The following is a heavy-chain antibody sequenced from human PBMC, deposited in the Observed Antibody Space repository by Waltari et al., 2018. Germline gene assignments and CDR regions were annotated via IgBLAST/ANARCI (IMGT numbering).Heavy chain of an antibody. Sequence: EVQVWVTGGGLVQAGGSLCLSSEPSGVTTRQCAWSWVHQARGKGMEWVSFITGNGDSTYYADSVKGRFTISRDNSKNTLYLQMNSLRADDTAVYYCAKDLWEFNSAPDYWGQGTLVTVSS. CDR2: ITGNGDST. CDR1: GVTTRQCA. J-gene: IGHJ4*02. V-gene: IGHV3-23*01. D-gene: IGHD1-26*01. CDR3: AKDLWEFNSAPDY.